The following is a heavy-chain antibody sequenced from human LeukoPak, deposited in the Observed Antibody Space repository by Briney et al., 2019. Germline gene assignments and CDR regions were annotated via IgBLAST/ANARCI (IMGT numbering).Heavy chain of an antibody. CDR2: IYYSGST. J-gene: IGHJ5*02. Sequence: SETLSLTCTVSGGSISSYYWSWIRQPPGKGLEWIGYIYYSGSTNYNPSLKSRVTISVDTSKNQFSLKLSSVTAADTAVYYCARRVEEVPAAFGFDPWGQGTLVTASS. D-gene: IGHD2-2*01. V-gene: IGHV4-59*01. CDR1: GGSISSYY. CDR3: ARRVEEVPAAFGFDP.